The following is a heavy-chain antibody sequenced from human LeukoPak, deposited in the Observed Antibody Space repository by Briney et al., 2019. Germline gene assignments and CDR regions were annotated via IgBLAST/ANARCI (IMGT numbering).Heavy chain of an antibody. V-gene: IGHV3-48*01. CDR1: GFTFSSYS. J-gene: IGHJ4*02. D-gene: IGHD1-26*01. CDR3: VRSPWGHKIDY. CDR2: ISSSSSTI. Sequence: GGSLRLSCAASGFTFSSYSMNWVRQAPGKGLEWVSYISSSSSTIYYADSVKGRFTISRDNAKNSLYLQMNSLRAEDTAVYFCVRSPWGHKIDYWGQGTLVTVSS.